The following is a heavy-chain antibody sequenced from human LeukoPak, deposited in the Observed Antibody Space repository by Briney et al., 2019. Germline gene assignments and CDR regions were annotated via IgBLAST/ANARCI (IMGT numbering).Heavy chain of an antibody. CDR2: IYSSGST. V-gene: IGHV4-59*01. CDR3: ARVAARDNYYYYYMDV. D-gene: IGHD6-6*01. CDR1: GRSISSYY. J-gene: IGHJ6*03. Sequence: PSGTLSLTCTVSGRSISSYYWSWIRQPPGKGLEWIGYIYSSGSTSYNPSLRSRVTLSVDTSKNQFSLKLGSVTAADTAVYYCARVAARDNYYYYYMDVWGKGTTVTVSS.